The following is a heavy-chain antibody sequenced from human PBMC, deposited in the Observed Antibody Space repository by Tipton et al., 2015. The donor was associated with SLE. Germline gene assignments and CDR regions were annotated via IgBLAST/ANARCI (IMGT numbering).Heavy chain of an antibody. J-gene: IGHJ3*02. V-gene: IGHV1-2*02. D-gene: IGHD3-10*01. CDR3: ARTKGFTMVQGVRPGDAFDI. Sequence: QLVQSGAEVKKPGASVKVSCKASGYTFTGYYMHWARQAPGQGLEWMGWINPNSGGTNYAQKFQGRVTMTRDTSISTAYMELSRLRSDDTAVYYCARTKGFTMVQGVRPGDAFDIWGQGTMVTVSS. CDR1: GYTFTGYY. CDR2: INPNSGGT.